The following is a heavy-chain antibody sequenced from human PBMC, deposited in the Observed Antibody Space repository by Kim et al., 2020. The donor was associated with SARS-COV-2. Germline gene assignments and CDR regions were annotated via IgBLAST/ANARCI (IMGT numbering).Heavy chain of an antibody. V-gene: IGHV3-21*01. Sequence: GGSLRLSCAASGFTFSSYSMNWVRQAPGKGLEWVASISSSSSYIYYADSVKGRFTISRDNAKNSLYLQMNSLRAEDTAVYYCARDDGIAVAGTEYYYYYYGMDVWGQGTTVTASS. CDR3: ARDDGIAVAGTEYYYYYYGMDV. J-gene: IGHJ6*02. CDR1: GFTFSSYS. D-gene: IGHD6-19*01. CDR2: ISSSSSYI.